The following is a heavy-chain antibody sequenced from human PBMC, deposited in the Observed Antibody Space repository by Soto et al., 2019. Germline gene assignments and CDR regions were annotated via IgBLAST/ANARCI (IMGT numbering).Heavy chain of an antibody. Sequence: LGESLKISCKGSGYSFTSYWIGWVRQMPGKGLEWMGIIYPGDSDTRYSPSFQGQVTISADKSISTAYLQWRSLKASDTAMYYCARHPPYYYYDSSGPDYWGQGTLVTVSS. J-gene: IGHJ4*02. CDR3: ARHPPYYYYDSSGPDY. D-gene: IGHD3-22*01. V-gene: IGHV5-51*01. CDR1: GYSFTSYW. CDR2: IYPGDSDT.